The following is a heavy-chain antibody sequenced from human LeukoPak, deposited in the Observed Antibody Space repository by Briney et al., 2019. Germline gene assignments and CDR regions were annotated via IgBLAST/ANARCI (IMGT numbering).Heavy chain of an antibody. V-gene: IGHV4-59*08. Sequence: SETLSLTCTVSGGSISSFYWSWIRQPPGKGLEWIGYIYYSGSTNYNPSLKSRVTISVDTSKNQFSLKLSSVTAADTAVYYCARHGRSSIVADAFDIWGQGTMVTVSS. D-gene: IGHD3-22*01. CDR3: ARHGRSSIVADAFDI. CDR1: GGSISSFY. CDR2: IYYSGST. J-gene: IGHJ3*02.